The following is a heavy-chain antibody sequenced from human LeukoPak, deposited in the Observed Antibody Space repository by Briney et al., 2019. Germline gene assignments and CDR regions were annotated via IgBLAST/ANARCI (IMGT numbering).Heavy chain of an antibody. V-gene: IGHV3-23*01. CDR2: LSGSGGST. Sequence: GGSLRLSCAASGLTFSSYAMSWVRQAPGKGLECVSALSGSGGSTYYADSVKGRSTISRDNSQNTLYLQMNSLRAEDTAVYYCAKDWSRYNWNDVYAFDIWGQGTMVTVSS. D-gene: IGHD1-20*01. CDR3: AKDWSRYNWNDVYAFDI. CDR1: GLTFSSYA. J-gene: IGHJ3*02.